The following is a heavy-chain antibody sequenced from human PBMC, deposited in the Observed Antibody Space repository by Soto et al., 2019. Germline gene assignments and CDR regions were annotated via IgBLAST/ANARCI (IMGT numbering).Heavy chain of an antibody. CDR1: GDSMNPYY. CDR3: ARAWAVPGSHWGD. CDR2: IYFSGST. D-gene: IGHD6-19*01. J-gene: IGHJ4*02. Sequence: QVQLQESGPGLVKPSETLSLTCTVSGDSMNPYYWSWIRQHPGKGLEWIGYIYFSGSTNFNTSLKSRVPLSLDTSKRQFFLKLTCVTAADTAVYYCARAWAVPGSHWGDWGRGTLVTVSS. V-gene: IGHV4-59*01.